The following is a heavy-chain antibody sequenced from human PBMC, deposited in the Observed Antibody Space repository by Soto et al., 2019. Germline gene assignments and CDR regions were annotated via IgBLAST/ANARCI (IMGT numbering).Heavy chain of an antibody. Sequence: LILPCASSGITFNSYAMSWVPHAPFKKLYWFSAISCSCVSTYYADSVKGRFTISRDNAKNALYLQMNSLRAEDTAVYYCANPYYDFGSRPPDAFDIWAQGTRVTVPS. D-gene: IGHD3-3*01. J-gene: IGHJ3*02. CDR2: ISCSCVST. V-gene: IGHV3-23*01. CDR1: GITFNSYA. CDR3: ANPYYDFGSRPPDAFDI.